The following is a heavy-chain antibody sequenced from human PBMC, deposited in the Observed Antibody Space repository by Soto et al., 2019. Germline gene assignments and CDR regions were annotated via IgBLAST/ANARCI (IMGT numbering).Heavy chain of an antibody. CDR1: GFPFTGPP. V-gene: IGHV3-73*01. D-gene: IGHD6-6*01. Sequence: GGSCRLPCPASGFPFTGPPMHWVRQASGKGLEWVGHIKSKANSYATAYAASVKGRFTISRDDSKNTAYLQMNSLKTEDTAVYYCTSSSIAARSDPWGQGTLVTVSS. J-gene: IGHJ5*02. CDR2: IKSKANSYAT. CDR3: TSSSIAARSDP.